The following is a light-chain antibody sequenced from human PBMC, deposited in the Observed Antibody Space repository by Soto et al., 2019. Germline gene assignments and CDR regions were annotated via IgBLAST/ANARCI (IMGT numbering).Light chain of an antibody. CDR3: QQRYIWPPIT. Sequence: DMVLTQSPATLSLSPGERATLSCRASQSVSNYLVWYQQKPGQAPRLLIYDASNRATGIPARFSGSGSGTDFTLTISSLEPEDFAVYYCQQRYIWPPITFGQGTRLEI. CDR1: QSVSNY. CDR2: DAS. J-gene: IGKJ5*01. V-gene: IGKV3-11*01.